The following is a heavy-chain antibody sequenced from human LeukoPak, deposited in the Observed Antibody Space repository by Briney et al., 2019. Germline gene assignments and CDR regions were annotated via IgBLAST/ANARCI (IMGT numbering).Heavy chain of an antibody. CDR2: IYYSGST. D-gene: IGHD1-7*01. V-gene: IGHV4-59*12. J-gene: IGHJ4*02. Sequence: SQTLSLTCTVSGGSISTYYWSWIRQPPGKGLEWIGYIYYSGSTNYNPSLKSRATISVDTSKNQFSLKLSSVTAADTAVYYCARKFSYNWNYAGARGYYFDYWGQGTLVTVSS. CDR1: GGSISTYY. CDR3: ARKFSYNWNYAGARGYYFDY.